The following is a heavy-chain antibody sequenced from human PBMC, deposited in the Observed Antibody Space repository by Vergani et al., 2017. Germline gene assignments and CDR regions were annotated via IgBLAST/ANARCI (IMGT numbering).Heavy chain of an antibody. CDR1: GFTFSSYS. CDR3: ARASIAAAGTYYYYGMDV. D-gene: IGHD6-13*01. J-gene: IGHJ6*02. V-gene: IGHV3-48*01. Sequence: EVQLVESGGGLVQPGGSLRLSCAASGFTFSSYSMNWVRQAPGKRLEWVSYISSSSSTIYYADSVKGRFTISRDNAKNSLYLQMNSLRAEDTAVYYCARASIAAAGTYYYYGMDVWGQGTTVTVSS. CDR2: ISSSSSTI.